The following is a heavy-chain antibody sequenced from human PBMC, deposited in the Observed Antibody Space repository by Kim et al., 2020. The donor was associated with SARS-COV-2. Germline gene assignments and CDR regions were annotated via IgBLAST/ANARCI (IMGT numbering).Heavy chain of an antibody. CDR2: IIPIFGTA. Sequence: SVKVSCKASGGTFSSYAISWVRQAPGQGLEWMGGIIPIFGTANYAQKFQGRVTITADESTSTAYMELSSLRSEDTAVYYCARGFRRPITMVRGVTTHFYGMDVWGQGTTVTVSS. J-gene: IGHJ6*02. CDR3: ARGFRRPITMVRGVTTHFYGMDV. D-gene: IGHD3-10*01. CDR1: GGTFSSYA. V-gene: IGHV1-69*13.